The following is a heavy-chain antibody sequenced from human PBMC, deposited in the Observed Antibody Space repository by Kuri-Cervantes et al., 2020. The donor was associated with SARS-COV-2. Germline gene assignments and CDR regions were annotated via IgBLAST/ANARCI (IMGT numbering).Heavy chain of an antibody. D-gene: IGHD2-15*01. CDR2: ISCDGSNK. V-gene: IGHV3-30-3*01. CDR1: GFTFSSYA. J-gene: IGHJ4*02. CDR3: ARDLRGYCSGGSCYPDLFNFAFDY. Sequence: GGSLRLSCAASGFTFSSYAMHWVRQAPGKGLEWVAVISCDGSNKYYADSVKGRFTISSDNSKNTLYLQMNSLRAEDTAVYYCARDLRGYCSGGSCYPDLFNFAFDYCGQGTLVTVSS.